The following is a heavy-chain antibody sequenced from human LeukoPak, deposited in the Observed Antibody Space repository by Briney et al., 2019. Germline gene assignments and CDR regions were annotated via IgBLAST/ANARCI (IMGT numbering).Heavy chain of an antibody. Sequence: SETLSLTCTVSGGSISSYYWSWIRQPPGKGLEWIGFIYYSGSTNYNPSLKSRVTISVDTSKNHFSLKLSSVTAADTAVYYCARVTTVAGSDYFDYWGQGTPVTVSS. J-gene: IGHJ4*02. CDR2: IYYSGST. V-gene: IGHV4-59*01. CDR3: ARVTTVAGSDYFDY. D-gene: IGHD6-19*01. CDR1: GGSISSYY.